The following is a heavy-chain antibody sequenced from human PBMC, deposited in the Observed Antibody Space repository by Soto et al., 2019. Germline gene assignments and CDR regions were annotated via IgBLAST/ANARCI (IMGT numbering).Heavy chain of an antibody. D-gene: IGHD1-26*01. J-gene: IGHJ4*02. Sequence: QVQLVQSGAEVKKPGASVKVSCKASGYTFTSYYMHWVRQAPGQGLEWMGIINPSGGSTSSAQKFQGRVTMTRDTSTSTVYMELSSLRSEDTAVYYCARDHLVGATTSPSNYWGQGTLVTVSS. CDR3: ARDHLVGATTSPSNY. CDR2: INPSGGST. CDR1: GYTFTSYY. V-gene: IGHV1-46*01.